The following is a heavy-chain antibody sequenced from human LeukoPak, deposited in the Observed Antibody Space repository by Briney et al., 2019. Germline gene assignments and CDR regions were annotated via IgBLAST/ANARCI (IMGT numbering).Heavy chain of an antibody. Sequence: SETLSLTCSVSDGSINSYYWNWIRRPPGKGLEWIGYIYYNGNTNYSPSLKSRVTMSVDTSKNPFSLKVSSVTAADTAVYYCARGRSNYYGMDVWGQGTTVTVSS. D-gene: IGHD1-26*01. CDR2: IYYNGNT. CDR1: DGSINSYY. CDR3: ARGRSNYYGMDV. J-gene: IGHJ6*02. V-gene: IGHV4-59*01.